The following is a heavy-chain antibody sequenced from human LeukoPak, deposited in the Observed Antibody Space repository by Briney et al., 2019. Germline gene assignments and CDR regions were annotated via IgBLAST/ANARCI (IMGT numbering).Heavy chain of an antibody. V-gene: IGHV4-59*08. CDR2: ISYSGSA. CDR3: ARSPDSSGYWDAFDI. CDR1: GGSISGYY. Sequence: PSETLSLTCTVSGGSISGYYWSWIRQSPGQGLEWIGYISYSGSANHNPSLKSRVTISVDTSKNQFSLKLSSVTAADTAVYYYARSPDSSGYWDAFDIWGQGTMVTVPS. J-gene: IGHJ3*02. D-gene: IGHD3-22*01.